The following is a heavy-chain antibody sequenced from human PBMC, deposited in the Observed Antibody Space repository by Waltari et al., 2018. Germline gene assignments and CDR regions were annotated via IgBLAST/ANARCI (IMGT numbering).Heavy chain of an antibody. CDR2: IYSGGST. D-gene: IGHD6-6*01. J-gene: IGHJ4*02. V-gene: IGHV3-53*01. CDR3: ARDLYSSSSGYFDY. CDR1: GFTVSSNY. Sequence: EVQLVESGGGLIQPGGSLRLSCAASGFTVSSNYMSWVRQAPGKGLEWVSVIYSGGSTYYADSVKGRFTISRDNSKNTLYLQMNSLRAEDTAVYYCARDLYSSSSGYFDYWGQGTLVTVSS.